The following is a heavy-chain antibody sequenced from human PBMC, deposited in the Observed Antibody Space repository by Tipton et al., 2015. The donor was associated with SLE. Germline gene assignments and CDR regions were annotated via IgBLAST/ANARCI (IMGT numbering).Heavy chain of an antibody. CDR3: ATSGTSYPFEH. D-gene: IGHD1-26*01. CDR1: GFIFSNYA. J-gene: IGHJ4*02. V-gene: IGHV3-23*05. Sequence: GSLRLSCAGSGFIFSNYAMNWARQAPGKGLEWVSTLSTGTSTYYADSVEGRFTISRENSKNTLYLQMNSLRLDDTAVYYCATSGTSYPFEHWGQGTLVTVSS. CDR2: LSTGTST.